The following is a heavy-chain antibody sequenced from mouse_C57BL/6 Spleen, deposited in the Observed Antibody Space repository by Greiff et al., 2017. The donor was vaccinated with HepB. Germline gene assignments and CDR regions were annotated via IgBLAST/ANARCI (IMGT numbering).Heavy chain of an antibody. CDR2: ISYDGSN. V-gene: IGHV3-6*01. CDR3: AREDGSRGDYAMDY. Sequence: EVKLMESGPGLVKPSQSLSLTCSVTGYSITSGYYWNWIRQFPGNKLEWMGYISYDGSNNYNPSLKNRISITRDTSKNQFFLKLNSVTTEDTATYYCAREDGSRGDYAMDYWGQGTSVTVSS. CDR1: GYSITSGYY. J-gene: IGHJ4*01. D-gene: IGHD1-1*01.